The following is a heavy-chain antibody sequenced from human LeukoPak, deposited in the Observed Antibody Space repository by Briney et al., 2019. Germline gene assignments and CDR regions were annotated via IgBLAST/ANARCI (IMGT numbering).Heavy chain of an antibody. CDR2: IKQDGSEK. J-gene: IGHJ3*02. Sequence: QRGGSLRLSCVASGFTFSDYWMTWVRQAPGKGLECVANIKQDGSEKFYVDSVKGRFTISRDNAKTSLYLQMNSLRAEDTAVYYCARDGRFSYGAFDIWGQGTMVTVSS. V-gene: IGHV3-7*01. CDR3: ARDGRFSYGAFDI. D-gene: IGHD3-3*01. CDR1: GFTFSDYW.